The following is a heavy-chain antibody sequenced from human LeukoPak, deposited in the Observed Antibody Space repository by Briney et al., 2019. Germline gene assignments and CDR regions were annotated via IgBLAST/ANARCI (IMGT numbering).Heavy chain of an antibody. CDR1: GGSFSGYY. CDR3: ATEYSSGLTFDY. J-gene: IGHJ4*02. CDR2: INHSGST. V-gene: IGHV4-34*01. D-gene: IGHD6-19*01. Sequence: PSETLSLTSAVYGGSFSGYYWSWIRQPPGKGREWIGEINHSGSTNYNPSLKSRVTISVDTSKNQFSLKLSSVTAADTAVYYCATEYSSGLTFDYWGQGTLVTVSS.